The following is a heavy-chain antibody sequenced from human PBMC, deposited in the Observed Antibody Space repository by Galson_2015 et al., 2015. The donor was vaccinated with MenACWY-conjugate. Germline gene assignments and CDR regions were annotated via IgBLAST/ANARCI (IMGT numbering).Heavy chain of an antibody. CDR2: LYRGGGI. J-gene: IGHJ3*02. CDR1: GLTVSRNY. CDR3: ARNPYVDTAMDLGGSYAFDI. V-gene: IGHV3-53*04. Sequence: FLRLSCAASGLTVSRNYMSWVRQAPGKGLEWVSVLYRGGGIYYGDSVKGRFTISRHNSKKTLYLQMNSLRAEDTAVYYCARNPYVDTAMDLGGSYAFDIWGQGTMVTVSS. D-gene: IGHD5-18*01.